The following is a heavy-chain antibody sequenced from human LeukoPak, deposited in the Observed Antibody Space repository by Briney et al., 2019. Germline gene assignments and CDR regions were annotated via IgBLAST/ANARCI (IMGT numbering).Heavy chain of an antibody. J-gene: IGHJ3*02. CDR1: GSMYNYY. D-gene: IGHD6-13*01. CDR2: IYYSGST. CDR3: ARDRGYSSSWYRDPDAFDI. Sequence: SETLSLTCTVSGSMYNYYWSWIRQPPGKGLEWIGYIYYSGSTNYNPSLKSRVTMSLDTSKSQVSLKLNSVTTADTAVYYCARDRGYSSSWYRDPDAFDIWGQGTMVTVSS. V-gene: IGHV4-59*12.